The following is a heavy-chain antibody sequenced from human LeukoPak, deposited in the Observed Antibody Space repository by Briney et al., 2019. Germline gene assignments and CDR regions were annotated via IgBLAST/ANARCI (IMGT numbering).Heavy chain of an antibody. CDR2: ISNSSSYI. V-gene: IGHV3-21*01. CDR1: GFTFSSYS. D-gene: IGHD2-15*01. CDR3: AREWVVADNLIDY. Sequence: GGSLTLSCAASGFTFSSYSMNCVRHAPGKGLEWVSSISNSSSYIYYTDSVKGRFTISRHNAKNSLYLQINSLRAEDTAVYYCAREWVVADNLIDYWGQGTLVTVPS. J-gene: IGHJ4*02.